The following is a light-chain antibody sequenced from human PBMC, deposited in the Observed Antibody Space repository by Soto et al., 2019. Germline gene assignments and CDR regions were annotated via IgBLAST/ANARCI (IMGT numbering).Light chain of an antibody. J-gene: IGLJ2*01. Sequence: QSVLTQPPSVSGTPGHKVSISCSGSSSNLGGNTVNLYQQLPGTAPQLLIYTNNQRPSGVPDRFSGSKSGTYASLAISGLRSEDEADFYCAAWDDSLNAVVFGGGTKLTVL. CDR3: AAWDDSLNAVV. CDR2: TNN. V-gene: IGLV1-44*01. CDR1: SSNLGGNT.